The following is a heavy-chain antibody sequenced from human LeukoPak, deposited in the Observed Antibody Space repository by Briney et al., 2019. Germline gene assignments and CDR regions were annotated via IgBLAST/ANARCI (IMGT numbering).Heavy chain of an antibody. CDR2: IYHSGNT. CDR1: GGSISSGGYS. Sequence: SETLSLTCAVSGGSISSGGYSWSWIRQPPGKGLEWIGYIYHSGNTYYNPSLKSRVTISVDRSKNQFSLKLGSVTAADTAVYYCARGGGVLAQFAPWGQGPLVTVPS. D-gene: IGHD3-16*01. CDR3: ARGGGVLAQFAP. J-gene: IGHJ5*02. V-gene: IGHV4-30-2*01.